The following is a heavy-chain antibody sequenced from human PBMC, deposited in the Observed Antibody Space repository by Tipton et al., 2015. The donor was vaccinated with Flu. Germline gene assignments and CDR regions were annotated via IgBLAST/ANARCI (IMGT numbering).Heavy chain of an antibody. CDR2: IYSSGSA. J-gene: IGHJ4*02. CDR3: ARGSGSGTFVIFDY. D-gene: IGHD3-10*01. CDR1: GGALSSFY. V-gene: IGHV4-4*07. Sequence: TLSLTCTVSGGALSSFYWNWIRQPAGKGLEWVGRIYSSGSATYSPSLKSRVTLSIDTSKNQFALNMISVTAADTAVYYCARGSGSGTFVIFDYWGQGTLVAVSS.